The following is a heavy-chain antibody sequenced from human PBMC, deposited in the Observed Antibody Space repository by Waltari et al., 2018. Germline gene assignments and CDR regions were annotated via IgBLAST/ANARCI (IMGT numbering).Heavy chain of an antibody. CDR3: TRSTSSGEQIHFDY. CDR1: GGSIERDY. CDR2: IFNGGAT. Sequence: QVQLQESGPRLVKPSETLSLTCTGSGGSIERDYWTWVRQTPGKGLEWVGYIFNGGATNYDPSLMSRVSISLDVANRQFSLNLMSVTAADTAVYFCTRSTSSGEQIHFDYWGRGILVTVSS. D-gene: IGHD1-26*01. V-gene: IGHV4-59*01. J-gene: IGHJ4*02.